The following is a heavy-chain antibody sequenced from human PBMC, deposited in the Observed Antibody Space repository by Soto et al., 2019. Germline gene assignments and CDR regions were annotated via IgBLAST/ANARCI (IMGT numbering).Heavy chain of an antibody. D-gene: IGHD6-6*01. CDR3: AGVARRTNWFDP. J-gene: IGHJ5*02. Sequence: QVQLQESGPGLVKPSQTLSLSCTVSGGFISSGDYYWSWVRQPPGKGLEWIGYIYYSGSTYYNPSLESRVTISVDTSRNHFSLKLTSVTAADTAVYYCAGVARRTNWFDPWGRGTLVTVSS. V-gene: IGHV4-30-4*01. CDR1: GGFISSGDYY. CDR2: IYYSGST.